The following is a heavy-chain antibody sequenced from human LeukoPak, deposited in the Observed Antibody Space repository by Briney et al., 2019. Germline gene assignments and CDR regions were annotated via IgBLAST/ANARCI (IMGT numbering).Heavy chain of an antibody. J-gene: IGHJ4*02. CDR2: IYYSGST. CDR1: GGSLRSSNYY. Sequence: SETLSLTCTVSGGSLRSSNYYWGWIRQPPGKGLEWIGSIYYSGSTYYNPSLKSRVTISVDTSQNEFSLKLSSVTSAVTAADRCARRRRATSILFDYWGQGTLVTVSS. V-gene: IGHV4-39*01. D-gene: IGHD5-12*01. CDR3: ARRRRATSILFDY.